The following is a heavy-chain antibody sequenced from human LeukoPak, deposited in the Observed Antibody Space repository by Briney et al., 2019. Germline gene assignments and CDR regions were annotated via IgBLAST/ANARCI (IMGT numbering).Heavy chain of an antibody. Sequence: ASVKVSCKASGYTFTSHGISWVRQAPGQGLEWMGWMNSKNGDINYAQKFQGRVTMTRDTSISTAYMELSSLRSEDTAVYYCARVRWFGEGNYMDVWGTGTAVTVSS. J-gene: IGHJ6*03. CDR3: ARVRWFGEGNYMDV. CDR1: GYTFTSHG. D-gene: IGHD3-10*01. V-gene: IGHV1-18*01. CDR2: MNSKNGDI.